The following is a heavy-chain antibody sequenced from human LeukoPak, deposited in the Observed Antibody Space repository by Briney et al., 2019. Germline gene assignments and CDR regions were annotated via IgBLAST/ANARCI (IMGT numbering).Heavy chain of an antibody. J-gene: IGHJ4*02. CDR2: IKQDGSKK. CDR3: ARSVDY. V-gene: IGHV3-7*01. CDR1: GFTFSNYW. Sequence: GGSLRLSCAVSGFTFSNYWMNWVRQAPGKGLEWVANIKQDGSKKYYVDSVKGRFTISRDNAENSLYLQMNSLRAEDTAMYYCARSVDYWGQGTLVTVSS.